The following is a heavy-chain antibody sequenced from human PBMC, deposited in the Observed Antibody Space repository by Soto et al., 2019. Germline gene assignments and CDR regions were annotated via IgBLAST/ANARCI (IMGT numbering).Heavy chain of an antibody. D-gene: IGHD2-15*01. Sequence: QVQLVQSGAEVKKPGSSVKVSCKASGGTFSSYAISWVRQAPGQGLEWMGGIIPIFGTATYAQKFQGRVXIXAXEXXSTAYMELSSLRSEETAVYYCAREARYCSGGSCYFLPGIDYWGQGTLVTVSS. CDR2: IIPIFGTA. CDR1: GGTFSSYA. CDR3: AREARYCSGGSCYFLPGIDY. V-gene: IGHV1-69*12. J-gene: IGHJ4*02.